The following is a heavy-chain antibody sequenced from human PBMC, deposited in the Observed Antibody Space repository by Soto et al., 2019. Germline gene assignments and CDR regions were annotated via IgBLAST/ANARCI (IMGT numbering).Heavy chain of an antibody. CDR1: GGSISSSNYY. J-gene: IGHJ4*02. CDR3: ARHQPVTSSGFDY. V-gene: IGHV4-39*01. CDR2: IYYSGST. Sequence: QLQLQESGPGLVKPSETLSLTCTVSGGSISSSNYYWGWIRQPPGKGLEWIGSIYYSGSTYYNPSLKSRVTISVDTSKNQFSLKLSSVTAADTAVYYCARHQPVTSSGFDYWGQGTLVTVSS. D-gene: IGHD4-17*01.